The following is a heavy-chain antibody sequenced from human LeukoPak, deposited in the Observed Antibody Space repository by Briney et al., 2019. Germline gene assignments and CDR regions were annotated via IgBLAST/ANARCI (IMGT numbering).Heavy chain of an antibody. Sequence: PSETLSLTCTVSGGSISSYYWSWIRQPPGKGLEWIGYIYYSGSTNYNPSLKSRVTISVDTSKNQFSLKLSSVAAADTAVYYCARTTMVRGTYYMDVWGKGTTVTVSS. J-gene: IGHJ6*03. CDR3: ARTTMVRGTYYMDV. CDR2: IYYSGST. D-gene: IGHD3-10*01. CDR1: GGSISSYY. V-gene: IGHV4-59*01.